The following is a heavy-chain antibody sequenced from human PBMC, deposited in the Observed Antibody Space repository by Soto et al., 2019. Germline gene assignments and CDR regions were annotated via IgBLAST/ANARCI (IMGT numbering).Heavy chain of an antibody. Sequence: EVQLLESGGDLIQPGGSLRLSCAASGFTFNIYAMTWVRQAPGKGLEWVSAISRYGDFTYYADSVEGRFTISRDNSKNTLYLQMNSLRAEDTALYYWAKDMYFGNGSRGYLFNNWSQGTLVKVSS. J-gene: IGHJ4*02. CDR1: GFTFNIYA. CDR2: ISRYGDFT. D-gene: IGHD3-22*01. CDR3: AKDMYFGNGSRGYLFNN. V-gene: IGHV3-23*01.